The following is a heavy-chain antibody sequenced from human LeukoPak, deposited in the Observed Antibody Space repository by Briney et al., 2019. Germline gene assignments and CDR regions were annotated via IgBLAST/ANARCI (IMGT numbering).Heavy chain of an antibody. D-gene: IGHD5-18*01. V-gene: IGHV3-33*01. CDR3: ARDRGYLNWFDP. Sequence: QPGGSLRLSCAASGFTFSSYGMHWVRQAPGKGLEWVAVIWYDGSNKYYADSVKGRFTISRDNSKNTLYLQMNSLRAGDTAVYYCARDRGYLNWFDPWGQGTLVTVSS. J-gene: IGHJ5*02. CDR2: IWYDGSNK. CDR1: GFTFSSYG.